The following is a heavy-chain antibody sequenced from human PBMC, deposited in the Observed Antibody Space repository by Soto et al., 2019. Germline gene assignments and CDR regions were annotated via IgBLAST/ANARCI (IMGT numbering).Heavy chain of an antibody. V-gene: IGHV1-58*01. D-gene: IGHD3-3*01. CDR1: GFTFTSSA. CDR3: AAAPPSYYGFWSGPRPHRPFDY. J-gene: IGHJ4*02. Sequence: SVKVSCKASGFTFTSSAVQWVRQARGQRLEWIGWIVVGSGNTNYAQKFQERVTITRDMSTSTAYMELSSLRSEDTAVYYCAAAPPSYYGFWSGPRPHRPFDYWGQGTLVTVSS. CDR2: IVVGSGNT.